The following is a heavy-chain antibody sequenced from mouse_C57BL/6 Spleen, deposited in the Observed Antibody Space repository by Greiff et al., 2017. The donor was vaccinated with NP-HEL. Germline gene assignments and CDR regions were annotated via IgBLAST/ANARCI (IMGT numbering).Heavy chain of an antibody. V-gene: IGHV2-9*01. J-gene: IGHJ4*01. CDR3: AKNTSEVYYAMDY. CDR2: IWGGGST. Sequence: VTLVESGPGLVAPSQSLSITCTVSGFSLTSYGVDWVRQPPGKGLEWLGVIWGGGSTNYNSALMSRLSISKDNSKDQVFLKMNSLQTDDTAMYYCAKNTSEVYYAMDYWGQGTSVTVSS. D-gene: IGHD5-1-1*01. CDR1: GFSLTSYG.